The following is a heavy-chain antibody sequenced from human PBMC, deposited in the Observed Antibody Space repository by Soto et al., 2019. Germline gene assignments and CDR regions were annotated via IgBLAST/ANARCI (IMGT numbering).Heavy chain of an antibody. CDR1: GFTFSSFA. Sequence: GGSLRLSCEGSGFTFSSFAMGWVRQAPGKGLEWLSSVGADGVSSFSADSVRGRFRVSRDNSKNTLFLQMRFLRVEDTAVYYCAKTRQAPVGTHFFDLWGQGTQVTVSS. CDR3: AKTRQAPVGTHFFDL. J-gene: IGHJ4*02. V-gene: IGHV3-23*01. CDR2: VGADGVSS.